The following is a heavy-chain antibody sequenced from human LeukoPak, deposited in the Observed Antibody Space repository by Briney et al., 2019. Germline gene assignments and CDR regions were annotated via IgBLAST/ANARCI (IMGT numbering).Heavy chain of an antibody. J-gene: IGHJ4*02. V-gene: IGHV3-30*03. CDR3: ARDYSYGQGGVDY. CDR1: GFTFSSYA. CDR2: ISYDGSNK. Sequence: PGGSLRLSCAASGFTFSSYAMSWVRQAPGKGLEWVAVISYDGSNKYYADSVKGRFTISRDNSKNTLYLQMNSLRAEDTAVYYCARDYSYGQGGVDYWGQGTLVTVSS. D-gene: IGHD5-18*01.